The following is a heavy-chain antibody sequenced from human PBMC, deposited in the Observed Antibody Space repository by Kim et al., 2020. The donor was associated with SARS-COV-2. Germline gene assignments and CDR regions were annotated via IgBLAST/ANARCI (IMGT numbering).Heavy chain of an antibody. CDR2: ISYDGSNK. J-gene: IGHJ4*02. Sequence: GGSLRLSCAASGFTFRSYGMHWVRQAPGKGLEWVAVISYDGSNKYYADSVKGRFTISRDNSKNTLYLQMNSLRAEDTAVYYCAKDVRVVVAATPGPYYFDYWGQGTLVTVSS. V-gene: IGHV3-30*18. D-gene: IGHD2-15*01. CDR1: GFTFRSYG. CDR3: AKDVRVVVAATPGPYYFDY.